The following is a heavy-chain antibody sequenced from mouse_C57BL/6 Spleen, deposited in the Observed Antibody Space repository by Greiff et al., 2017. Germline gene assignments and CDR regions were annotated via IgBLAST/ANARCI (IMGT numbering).Heavy chain of an antibody. D-gene: IGHD1-1*01. CDR1: GYTFTSYG. J-gene: IGHJ2*01. Sequence: LVESGAELAMPGASVKLCCKASGYTFTSYGISWVKQRTGQGLEWIGEIYPRSGNTYYNEKFKGKATLTADKSSSTAYMELRSLTSEDSAVYFCARRDYGSSYYFDYWGQGTTLTVSS. CDR2: IYPRSGNT. CDR3: ARRDYGSSYYFDY. V-gene: IGHV1-81*01.